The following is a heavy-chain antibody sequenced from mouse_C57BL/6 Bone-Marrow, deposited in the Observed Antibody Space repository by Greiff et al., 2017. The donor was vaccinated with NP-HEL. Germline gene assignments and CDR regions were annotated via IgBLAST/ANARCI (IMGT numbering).Heavy chain of an antibody. D-gene: IGHD4-1*01. CDR1: GYTFTSYW. V-gene: IGHV1-59*01. CDR2: IDPSDSYT. CDR3: ARGGTGTGY. Sequence: QVHVKQSGAELVRPGTSVKLSCKASGYTFTSYWMHWVKQRPGQGLEWIGVIDPSDSYTNYNQKFKGKATLTVDTSSSTAYMQLSSLTSEDSAVYYCARGGTGTGYWGQGTTLTVSS. J-gene: IGHJ2*01.